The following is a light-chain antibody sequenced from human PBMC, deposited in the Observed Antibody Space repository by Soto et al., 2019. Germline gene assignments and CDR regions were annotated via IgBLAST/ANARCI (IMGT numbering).Light chain of an antibody. J-gene: IGLJ3*02. CDR3: QTWGTGIWV. CDR1: SGHINYA. V-gene: IGLV4-69*01. Sequence: QLVLTQSPSASASLGASVKLTCTLSSGHINYAIAWHQQQPEKGPRYLMELNSGGSHSKGDGIPDRFSGSSSGTERYLTISSLQSEDEADYYCQTWGTGIWVFGGGTKLTVL. CDR2: LNSGGSH.